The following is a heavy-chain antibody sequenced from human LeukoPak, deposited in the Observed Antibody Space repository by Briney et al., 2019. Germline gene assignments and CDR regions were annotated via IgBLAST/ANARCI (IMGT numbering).Heavy chain of an antibody. CDR2: ISSSSSYT. CDR3: ARSQARVGASAF. CDR1: GFTFSDYY. D-gene: IGHD1-26*01. Sequence: GGSLRLSRAASGFTFSDYYMSWIRQAPGKGLEWVSYISSSSSYTNYADSVKGRFTISRDNAKNSLYLQMNSLRAEDTAVYYCARSQARVGASAFWGQGTLVTVSS. V-gene: IGHV3-11*06. J-gene: IGHJ4*02.